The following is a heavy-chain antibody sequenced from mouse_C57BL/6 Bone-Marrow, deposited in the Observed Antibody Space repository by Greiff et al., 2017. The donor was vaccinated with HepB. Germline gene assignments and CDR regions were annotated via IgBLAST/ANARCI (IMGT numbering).Heavy chain of an antibody. J-gene: IGHJ1*03. Sequence: QVQLQQPGAELVKPGASVKVSCKASGYTFTSYWMHWVKQRPGQGLEWIGRIHPSDSDTNYNQKFKGKATLTVDKSSSTAYMQLSSLTAEDSAVYYCAIIPNYYGSSYGYFDVWGTGTTGTGAS. D-gene: IGHD1-1*01. CDR3: AIIPNYYGSSYGYFDV. V-gene: IGHV1-74*01. CDR1: GYTFTSYW. CDR2: IHPSDSDT.